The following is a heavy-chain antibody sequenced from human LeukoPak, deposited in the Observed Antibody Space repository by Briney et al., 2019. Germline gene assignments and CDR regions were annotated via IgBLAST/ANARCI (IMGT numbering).Heavy chain of an antibody. CDR3: ASLFLCYGCSSSSDSFNI. J-gene: IGHJ3*02. CDR1: GFTFSSYG. V-gene: IGHV3-30*03. CDR2: ISYDGSNK. Sequence: GGSLRLSCAASGFTFSSYGMHWVRQAPGKGLEWVAVISYDGSNKYYADSVKGRFTISRDNSKNTLYLQMNSLRGEDTAVYYRASLFLCYGCSSSSDSFNIWGQGTMVTVSS. D-gene: IGHD6-6*01.